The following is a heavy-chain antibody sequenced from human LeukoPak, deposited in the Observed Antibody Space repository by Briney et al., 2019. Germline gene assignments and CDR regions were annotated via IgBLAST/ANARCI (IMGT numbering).Heavy chain of an antibody. D-gene: IGHD6-19*01. CDR1: GFTFLSSP. CDR2: IVVGSGNT. V-gene: IGHV1-58*02. J-gene: IGHJ4*02. Sequence: GGSVTVSCKASGFTFLSSPMHWVRQARGQGLEWIGWIVVGSGNTNYAQKFQGRVTITRDMSTSTAYMELSSLRSEDTAVYYCATGSGWYSPDYWGQGTLVTVSS. CDR3: ATGSGWYSPDY.